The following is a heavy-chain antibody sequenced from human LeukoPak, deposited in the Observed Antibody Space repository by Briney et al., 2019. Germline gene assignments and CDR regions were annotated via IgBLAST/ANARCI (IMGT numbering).Heavy chain of an antibody. D-gene: IGHD2-15*01. J-gene: IGHJ5*02. Sequence: ASVKVSCKASGYDFTSHYMHWVRQAPGQGLEWMGIINPSGGTTRHAEKFQGRVTMTRDTSTSTVYMELSSLRSEDTALYFCARVGGHCRGGGCYGWFDPWGQGTLVTVSS. CDR3: ARVGGHCRGGGCYGWFDP. CDR2: INPSGGTT. CDR1: GYDFTSHY. V-gene: IGHV1-46*01.